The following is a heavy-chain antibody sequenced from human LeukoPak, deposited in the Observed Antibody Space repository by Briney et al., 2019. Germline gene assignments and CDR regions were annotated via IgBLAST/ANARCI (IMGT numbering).Heavy chain of an antibody. D-gene: IGHD1-7*01. CDR3: ARANYPHFDY. J-gene: IGHJ4*02. CDR1: GFTFGTYG. CDR2: VRYDGSKK. V-gene: IGHV3-30*02. Sequence: GGSLRLSCAASGFTFGTYGMHWVRQAPGKGLEWVAFVRYDGSKKYYTNSVKGRFTISRDNSKNTLYLQMNSLRAEDTAVYYCARANYPHFDYWGQGTLVTVSS.